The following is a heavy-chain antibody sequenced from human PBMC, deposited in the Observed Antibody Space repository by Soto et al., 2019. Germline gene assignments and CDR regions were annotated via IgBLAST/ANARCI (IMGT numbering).Heavy chain of an antibody. V-gene: IGHV1-24*01. CDR3: AKDRFRNDSSGWFDP. CDR1: GDTLPEFS. Sequence: ASVKVSCKVSGDTLPEFSMHWVRQAPGKGLEWMGGFDPEDGETIYAQKFLGRVTMTEDTSTDTAYMELSSLTSEDTAVYYCAKDRFRNDSSGWFDPWGQGTLVTVSS. D-gene: IGHD1-1*01. CDR2: FDPEDGET. J-gene: IGHJ5*02.